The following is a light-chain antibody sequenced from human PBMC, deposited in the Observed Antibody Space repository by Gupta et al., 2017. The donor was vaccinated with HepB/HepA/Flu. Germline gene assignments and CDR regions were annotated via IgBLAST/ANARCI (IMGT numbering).Light chain of an antibody. CDR1: QNINTW. J-gene: IGKJ2*04. Sequence: IQMTQSPSTLSASVGDRVTITCRASQNINTWLAWYQQKPGKAPKLLIYKASGLESGVPSRFSGSGSGTEFTLTISSLQPDDFATYYCQQYDSHLCSFGQGTKLEIK. CDR3: QQYDSHLCS. CDR2: KAS. V-gene: IGKV1-5*03.